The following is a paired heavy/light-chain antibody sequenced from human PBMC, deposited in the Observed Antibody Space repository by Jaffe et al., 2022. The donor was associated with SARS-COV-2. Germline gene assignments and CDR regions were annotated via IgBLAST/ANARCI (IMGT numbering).Light chain of an antibody. CDR3: QQRYSPPYT. CDR1: QSISNY. CDR2: AAS. V-gene: IGKV1-39*01. Sequence: DIQVTQSPSSLSASVGDRVTITCRASQSISNYLSWYQQKPGKAPKLLIYAASSLQSGVPSRFSGSGSGTDFTLTISSLQPEEFATYYCQQRYSPPYTFGQGTKLEIK. J-gene: IGKJ2*01.
Heavy chain of an antibody. CDR3: ARGGYSGFEFDY. J-gene: IGHJ4*02. CDR2: IYSTGNT. CDR1: GGSIRSYY. V-gene: IGHV4-59*01. Sequence: QVQLQESGPGLVKPSETLSLTCTVSGGSIRSYYWSWIRQSPGTGLEWIGFIYSTGNTNYNPSLKSRVTISIDTSKNQFSLKLNSVTAADTAVYYCARGGYSGFEFDYWGQGTLVTVSS. D-gene: IGHD5-12*01.